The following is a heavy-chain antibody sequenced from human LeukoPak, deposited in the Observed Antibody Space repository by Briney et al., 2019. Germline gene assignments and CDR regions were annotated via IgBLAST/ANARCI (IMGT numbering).Heavy chain of an antibody. Sequence: KPSETLSLTCTVSGGSISSSSYYWGWIRQPPGKGLEWIGHSYYSGITNYNPSLKSRVTISVDTSKNQFSLRLSSVTAADTAVYYCVRGGSSSWPYYYYYMDVWGKGTTVTVSS. CDR3: VRGGSSSWPYYYYYMDV. J-gene: IGHJ6*03. D-gene: IGHD6-13*01. CDR1: GGSISSSSYY. V-gene: IGHV4-61*05. CDR2: SYYSGIT.